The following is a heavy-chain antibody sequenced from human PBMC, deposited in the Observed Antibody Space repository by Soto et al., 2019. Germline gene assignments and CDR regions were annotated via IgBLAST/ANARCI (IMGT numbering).Heavy chain of an antibody. CDR2: IYYSEST. Sequence: QVQLQESGPGLVKPSQTLSLTCTVSGGSISSGVYYWSWIRQHPGKGLEWIGYIYYSESTYYDPSLKSRVTISVDASNTQFSLKLSSVTAAYTAVYYCARYSYGDYEGYFDYWGQGTLVTVSS. D-gene: IGHD4-17*01. CDR3: ARYSYGDYEGYFDY. CDR1: GGSISSGVYY. J-gene: IGHJ4*02. V-gene: IGHV4-31*03.